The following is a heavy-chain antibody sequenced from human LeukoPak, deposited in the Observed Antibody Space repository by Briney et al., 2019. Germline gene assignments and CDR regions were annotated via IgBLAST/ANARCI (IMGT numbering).Heavy chain of an antibody. J-gene: IGHJ4*02. CDR2: IYHSGST. V-gene: IGHV4-61*08. D-gene: IGHD3-3*01. CDR1: GGSISSGDYY. CDR3: ARGGDFWSGYYSTLEFDY. Sequence: PSETLSLTCTVSGGSISSGDYYWSWIRQPPGKGLEWIGYIYHSGSTNYNPSLKSRVTISVDTSKNQFSLKLSSVTAADTAVYYCARGGDFWSGYYSTLEFDYWGQGTLVTVSS.